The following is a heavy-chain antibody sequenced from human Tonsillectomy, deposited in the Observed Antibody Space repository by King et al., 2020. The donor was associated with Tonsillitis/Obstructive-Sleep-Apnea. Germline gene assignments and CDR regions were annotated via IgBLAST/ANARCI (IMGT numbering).Heavy chain of an antibody. CDR1: GFTFSSYW. V-gene: IGHV3-7*04. CDR3: ARDTIFGVVTEGYWYFDL. D-gene: IGHD3-3*01. Sequence: VQLVESGGGLVQPGGSLRLSCAASGFTFSSYWMSWVRQAPGKGLEWVANINQDGIEKYYVDSVKGRFAISRDNAKNSLYLQMHSLRAEDTAVYYCARDTIFGVVTEGYWYFDLWGRGTLVTVSS. CDR2: INQDGIEK. J-gene: IGHJ2*01.